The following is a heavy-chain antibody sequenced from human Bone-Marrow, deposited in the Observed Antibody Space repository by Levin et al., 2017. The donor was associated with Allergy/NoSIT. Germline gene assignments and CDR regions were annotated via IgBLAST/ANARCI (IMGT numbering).Heavy chain of an antibody. CDR3: VRDNYGSGRQSAHFDY. CDR1: GFSFSHYG. V-gene: IGHV3-33*01. CDR2: IWYDGSTK. Sequence: GGSLRLSCAASGFSFSHYGMHWVRQAPGKGLEWVAVIWYDGSTKYYSDSVKGRFTISRDNSKNTLSLQMNSLRAEDTAVYYCVRDNYGSGRQSAHFDYWGQGTLVTVSS. J-gene: IGHJ4*02. D-gene: IGHD3-10*01.